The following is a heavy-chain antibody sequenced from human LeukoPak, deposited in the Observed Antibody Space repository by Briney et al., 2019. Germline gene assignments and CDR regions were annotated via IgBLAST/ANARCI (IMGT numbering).Heavy chain of an antibody. J-gene: IGHJ4*02. Sequence: GGSLRLSCAASGFTFSLYNMNWVRQAPGKGLEWVSQISASETSIKYADSVRGRFTISRDNVKNSVYLQMNSLRAEDTAIYYCVRDNLENQWQERSYWGQGTLVTVSS. D-gene: IGHD3-3*01. CDR1: GFTFSLYN. V-gene: IGHV3-48*03. CDR3: VRDNLENQWQERSY. CDR2: ISASETSI.